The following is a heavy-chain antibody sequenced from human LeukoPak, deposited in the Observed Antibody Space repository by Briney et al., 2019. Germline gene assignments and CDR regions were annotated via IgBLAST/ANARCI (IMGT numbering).Heavy chain of an antibody. Sequence: PGGSLRLSCAASGFTFDDYGMSWVRQAPGKGLEWVSGINWNGGSTVYADSVKGRFTISRDNAKNSLYLQMNSLRAEDTALYYCARGHIVVVPAATIYYYYMDVWGKGTTVTVSS. CDR1: GFTFDDYG. J-gene: IGHJ6*03. CDR2: INWNGGST. V-gene: IGHV3-20*04. CDR3: ARGHIVVVPAATIYYYYMDV. D-gene: IGHD2-2*01.